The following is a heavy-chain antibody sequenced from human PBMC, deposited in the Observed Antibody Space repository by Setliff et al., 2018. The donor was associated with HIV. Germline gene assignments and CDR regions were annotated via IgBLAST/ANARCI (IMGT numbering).Heavy chain of an antibody. Sequence: VGSLRLSCAASGVTVSSSYMTWVRQAPGKGLEWVSIIYSGGSTYYAASVKGRFTVSRDNSKNTLYLQMNSLTAEDTAVYYCARDPPSKYYYYMDVWGKGTTVTVSS. CDR3: ARDPPSKYYYYMDV. CDR2: IYSGGST. D-gene: IGHD6-6*01. J-gene: IGHJ6*03. CDR1: GVTVSSSY. V-gene: IGHV3-53*01.